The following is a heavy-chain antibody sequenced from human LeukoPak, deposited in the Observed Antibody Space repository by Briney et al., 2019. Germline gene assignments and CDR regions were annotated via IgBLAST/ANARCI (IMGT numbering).Heavy chain of an antibody. CDR2: ISGSSSYI. Sequence: GGSLRLSCAASGFTVSSNYMSWVRQAPGKGLEWVSSISGSSSYIYYADSVKGRFTISRDNSKNTLYLQMNSLRPEDTAVYYCAKDVVGQQWPENCWGQGTLVTVSS. D-gene: IGHD6-19*01. J-gene: IGHJ4*02. CDR3: AKDVVGQQWPENC. V-gene: IGHV3-21*01. CDR1: GFTVSSNY.